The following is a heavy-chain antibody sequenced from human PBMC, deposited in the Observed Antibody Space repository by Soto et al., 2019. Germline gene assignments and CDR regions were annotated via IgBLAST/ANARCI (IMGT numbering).Heavy chain of an antibody. J-gene: IGHJ4*02. CDR3: ASWDYDVLTGYSYDD. CDR1: GGTFNNYG. D-gene: IGHD3-9*01. Sequence: QVQLVQSGAEVKKPGSSVKVSCKASGGTFNNYGMGWVRQAPGQGLEWMGGIIPMIGRTNYAQKFQGRLPLTADASRSTAYMELRSLRSDDTAVYYCASWDYDVLTGYSYDDWGQGTLVTVSS. V-gene: IGHV1-69*01. CDR2: IIPMIGRT.